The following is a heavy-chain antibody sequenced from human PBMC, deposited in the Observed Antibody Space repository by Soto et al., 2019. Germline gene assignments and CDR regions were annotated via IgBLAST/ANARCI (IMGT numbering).Heavy chain of an antibody. CDR1: GFTFSSYE. D-gene: IGHD5-12*01. CDR3: ARAVGFLPPYGMDV. J-gene: IGHJ6*02. V-gene: IGHV3-48*03. CDR2: ISSSGSTI. Sequence: GGSLRLSCAASGFTFSSYEMNWVRQAPGKGLEWVSYISSSGSTIYYADSVKGRFTISRDNAKNSLYLQMNSLRAEDTAVYYCARAVGFLPPYGMDVWGQGTTVTVSS.